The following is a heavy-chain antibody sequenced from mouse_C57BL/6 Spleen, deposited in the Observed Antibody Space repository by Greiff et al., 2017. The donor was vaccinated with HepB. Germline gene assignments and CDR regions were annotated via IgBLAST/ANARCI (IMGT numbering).Heavy chain of an antibody. CDR2: IWRGGST. D-gene: IGHD3-3*01. Sequence: VKLVESGPGLVQPSQSLSITCTVSGFSLTSYGVHWVRQSPGKGLEWLGVIWRGGSTDYNAAFMSRLSITKDNSKSQVFFKMNSLQADDTAIYYCAKEGQGGYAMDYWGQGTSVTVSS. J-gene: IGHJ4*01. V-gene: IGHV2-5*01. CDR1: GFSLTSYG. CDR3: AKEGQGGYAMDY.